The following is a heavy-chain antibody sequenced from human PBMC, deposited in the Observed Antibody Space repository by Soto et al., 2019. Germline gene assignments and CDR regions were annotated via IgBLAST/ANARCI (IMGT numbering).Heavy chain of an antibody. CDR3: ARVYSVSSTSCWAY. CDR1: GFTFSSYA. Sequence: GGSLRLSCAASGFTFSSYAMSWVRQAPGKGLEWVSAISGSGGSTYYADSVKGRFTISRDNSKNTLYLQMNSLRAEDTAVYYCARVYSVSSTSCWAYWGQGTLVTVSS. V-gene: IGHV3-23*01. J-gene: IGHJ4*02. CDR2: ISGSGGST. D-gene: IGHD2-2*01.